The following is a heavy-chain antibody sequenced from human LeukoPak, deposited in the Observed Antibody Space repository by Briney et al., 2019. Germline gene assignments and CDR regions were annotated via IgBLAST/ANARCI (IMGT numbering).Heavy chain of an antibody. V-gene: IGHV3-33*01. J-gene: IGHJ4*02. CDR3: ARDPPHCTNGVCYRNYFDY. Sequence: PGRSLRLSCAASGFTFNSYGMHWVRQAPGKGLEWVAVIWSDGSEKYYADSVKGRFTISRDNSKNTLYLQMNSLRAEDTAVYYCARDPPHCTNGVCYRNYFDYWGQGTLVTVSS. D-gene: IGHD2-8*01. CDR2: IWSDGSEK. CDR1: GFTFNSYG.